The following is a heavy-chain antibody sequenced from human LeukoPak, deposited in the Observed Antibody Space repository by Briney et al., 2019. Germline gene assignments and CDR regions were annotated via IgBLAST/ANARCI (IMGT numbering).Heavy chain of an antibody. CDR3: ASGYSSGWAGDSFDY. CDR1: GGSVSSGSYY. D-gene: IGHD6-19*01. Sequence: PSETLSLTCTVSGGSVSSGSYYWSWIRQPPGRELEWIGDISYSGSASYNPSLRSRVTISLDTSTNQFSLTLGSVTAADTAVYYCASGYSSGWAGDSFDYWGQGTLVSVSS. CDR2: ISYSGSA. J-gene: IGHJ4*02. V-gene: IGHV4-61*01.